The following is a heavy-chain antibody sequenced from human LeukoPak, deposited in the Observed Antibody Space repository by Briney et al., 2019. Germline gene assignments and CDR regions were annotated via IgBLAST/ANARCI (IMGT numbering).Heavy chain of an antibody. CDR1: GFTFSSYA. J-gene: IGHJ3*02. Sequence: GGSLRLSCAASGFTFSSYAMSWVRQAPGKGLEWVSCISTSSSYIYYAASVKGRFTISRDNAKNSLYLQMNSLRAEDTAVYYCARVRLQPRTLLDDAFDIWGQGTMVTVSS. V-gene: IGHV3-21*01. CDR2: ISTSSSYI. D-gene: IGHD1-14*01. CDR3: ARVRLQPRTLLDDAFDI.